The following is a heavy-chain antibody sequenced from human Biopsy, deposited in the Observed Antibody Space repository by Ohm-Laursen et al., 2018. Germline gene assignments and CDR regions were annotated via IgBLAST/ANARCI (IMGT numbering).Heavy chain of an antibody. J-gene: IGHJ3*01. Sequence: GSLRLSCTASGFTFSSHAMSWVRQAPGKGLECVSVINGSGGSTYYADPVKGRFTISRDNSKNTLYLQMNSLSADDTAIYSCVKDGGQTAPYSFDVWGQGTMVTVSS. D-gene: IGHD3-16*01. CDR1: GFTFSSHA. CDR2: INGSGGST. V-gene: IGHV3-23*01. CDR3: VKDGGQTAPYSFDV.